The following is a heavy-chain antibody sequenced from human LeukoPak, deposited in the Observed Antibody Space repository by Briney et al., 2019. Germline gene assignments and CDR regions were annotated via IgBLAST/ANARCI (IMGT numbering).Heavy chain of an antibody. V-gene: IGHV3-30*04. CDR3: ARGDYVWGSYRYMGMYV. CDR1: GFTFSSYA. J-gene: IGHJ6*04. CDR2: ISYDGSNK. D-gene: IGHD3-16*02. Sequence: GGSLTLSCAASGFTFSSYAMHWVRQAPGKGLEGVAVISYDGSNKYYADSEKGRFTIPRDNSKHTVYLQMNSLRAEDTSVFYCARGDYVWGSYRYMGMYVWGKGTTVTVSS.